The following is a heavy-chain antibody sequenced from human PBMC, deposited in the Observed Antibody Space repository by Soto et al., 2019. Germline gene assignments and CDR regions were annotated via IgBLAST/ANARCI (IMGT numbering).Heavy chain of an antibody. V-gene: IGHV3-30-3*01. Sequence: QVQLVESGGGVVQPGRSRRLSCAASGFTFSSYAMHGVRQAPGKGREWVAVISYEGSNKYYADSVKGRFTISRDNSKKTLYLQMNSLRAEDTAVDYCARDARVSGWYQLLYRYREPRDYYFDYWGQGTLVTVSS. D-gene: IGHD2-2*02. J-gene: IGHJ4*02. CDR3: ARDARVSGWYQLLYRYREPRDYYFDY. CDR1: GFTFSSYA. CDR2: ISYEGSNK.